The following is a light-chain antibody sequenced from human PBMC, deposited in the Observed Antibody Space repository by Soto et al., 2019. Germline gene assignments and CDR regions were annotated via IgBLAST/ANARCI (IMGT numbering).Light chain of an antibody. CDR3: GSYTTSSPYV. CDR1: ISDVGSYTF. J-gene: IGLJ1*01. Sequence: QSALTQPASVSGSPGQSITISCTGNISDVGSYTFVSSYQQYPGKSPNLLIYSVSTRPSLFSDRFSGSKSRNTASLTISGLRPEDEADYYCGSYTTSSPYVFGTGTKGTV. V-gene: IGLV2-14*03. CDR2: SVS.